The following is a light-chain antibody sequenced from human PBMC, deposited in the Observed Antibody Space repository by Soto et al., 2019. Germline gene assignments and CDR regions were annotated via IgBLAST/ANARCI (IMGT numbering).Light chain of an antibody. Sequence: ALTQPASVSGSPGQSITISCTGTSSDVGSYNLVSWYQLHPGKAPKLMIYEGIKRPSGVSNRFSVSKSGNTASLTISGLQAEDEADYYCCSNAGSSTVFGTGTKVTVL. J-gene: IGLJ1*01. CDR2: EGI. CDR3: CSNAGSSTV. V-gene: IGLV2-23*03. CDR1: SSDVGSYNL.